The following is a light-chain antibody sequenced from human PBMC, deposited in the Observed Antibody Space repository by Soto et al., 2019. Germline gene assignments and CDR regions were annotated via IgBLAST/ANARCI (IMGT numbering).Light chain of an antibody. J-gene: IGLJ3*02. CDR2: SNN. CDR3: AAWDDSLNGWV. Sequence: QSVLTQPPSASGTPGQRVSISCSGSSSSIGSNTVSWYQQLPGTAPKLLIYSNNQRPSGVPGRFSGSKSGTSASLAISGLQSEDEADYYCAAWDDSLNGWVFGGGTKVTVL. V-gene: IGLV1-44*01. CDR1: SSSIGSNT.